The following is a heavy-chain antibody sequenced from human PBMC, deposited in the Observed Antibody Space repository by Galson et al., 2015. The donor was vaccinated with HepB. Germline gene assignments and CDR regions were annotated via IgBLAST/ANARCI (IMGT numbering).Heavy chain of an antibody. D-gene: IGHD2-2*01. Sequence: SLRLSCAASGFTFSSYAMHWVRQAPGKGLEWVAVISYDGSNKYYADSVKGRFTISRDNSKNTLYLQMNSLRAEDTAVYYCARGSPYPSRHGPWFDPWGQGTLVTVSS. J-gene: IGHJ5*02. V-gene: IGHV3-30-3*01. CDR2: ISYDGSNK. CDR3: ARGSPYPSRHGPWFDP. CDR1: GFTFSSYA.